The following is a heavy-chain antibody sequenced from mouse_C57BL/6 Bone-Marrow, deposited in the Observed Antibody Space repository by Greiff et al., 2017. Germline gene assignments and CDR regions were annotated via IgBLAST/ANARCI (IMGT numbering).Heavy chain of an antibody. Sequence: VQLQQPGAELVRPGTSVKLSCKASGYTFTSYWMHWVKQRPGQGLEWIGVIDPSDSYTNYNQKFKGKATLTVDTSSSTAYMQLSSLTSEDSAVYYCARLVWYAMDYWGQGTSVTVSS. J-gene: IGHJ4*01. V-gene: IGHV1-59*01. CDR3: ARLVWYAMDY. CDR1: GYTFTSYW. D-gene: IGHD2-2*01. CDR2: IDPSDSYT.